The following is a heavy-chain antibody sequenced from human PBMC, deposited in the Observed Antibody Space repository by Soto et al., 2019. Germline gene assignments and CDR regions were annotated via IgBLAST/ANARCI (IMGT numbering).Heavy chain of an antibody. V-gene: IGHV1-69*13. Sequence: SVKVSCKASGGTFSSYAISWVRQAPGQGLEWMGGIIPIFGTANYAQKFQGRVTITADESTSTAYMELSSLRSEDTAVYYCARDSAPRISIAARPDPYYYYGMDVWGQGTTVTVSS. D-gene: IGHD6-6*01. CDR2: IIPIFGTA. J-gene: IGHJ6*02. CDR1: GGTFSSYA. CDR3: ARDSAPRISIAARPDPYYYYGMDV.